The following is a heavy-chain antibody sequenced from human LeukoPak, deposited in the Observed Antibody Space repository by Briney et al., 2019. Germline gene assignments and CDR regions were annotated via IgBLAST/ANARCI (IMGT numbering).Heavy chain of an antibody. Sequence: GGSLRLSCAASGFTFSNAWMSWVRQAPGKGLEWVGRIKSKTDGGTTDYAAPVKGGFTISRDDSKNTLYLQMNSLKTEDTAVYYCTTDESSGWAFDYWGQGTLVTVSS. CDR1: GFTFSNAW. D-gene: IGHD6-19*01. V-gene: IGHV3-15*01. CDR2: IKSKTDGGTT. CDR3: TTDESSGWAFDY. J-gene: IGHJ4*02.